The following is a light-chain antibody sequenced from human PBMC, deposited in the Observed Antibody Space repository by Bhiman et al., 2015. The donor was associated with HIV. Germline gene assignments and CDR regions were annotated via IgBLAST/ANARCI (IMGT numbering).Light chain of an antibody. V-gene: IGLV3-1*01. CDR2: QNN. J-gene: IGLJ1*01. Sequence: SYELAQPPSVSLSPGQTATITCSGDKLGEKFASWYQQKPGQSPILIIYQNNKRPSGIPERFSGSNSGNTATLTISGTQAMDEADYYCQAWDTTGVFGTGTRVTVL. CDR1: KLGEKF. CDR3: QAWDTTGV.